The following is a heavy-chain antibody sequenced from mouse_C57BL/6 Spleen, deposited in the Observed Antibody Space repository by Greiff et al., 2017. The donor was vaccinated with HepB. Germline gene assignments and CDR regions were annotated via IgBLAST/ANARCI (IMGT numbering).Heavy chain of an antibody. D-gene: IGHD1-1*01. J-gene: IGHJ3*01. V-gene: IGHV1-50*01. CDR1: GYTFTSYW. Sequence: QVQLQQPGAELVKPGASVKLSCKASGYTFTSYWMKWVKQRPGQGLEWIGEIDPSVSYTNYNQKFKGKATLTVDTSSSTDYMQLSSLTSEDAAVYYDERPRTTVVAPGFADWGQGTLVTVSA. CDR2: IDPSVSYT. CDR3: ERPRTTVVAPGFAD.